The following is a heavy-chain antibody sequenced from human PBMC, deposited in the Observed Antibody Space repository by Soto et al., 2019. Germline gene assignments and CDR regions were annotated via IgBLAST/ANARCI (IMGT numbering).Heavy chain of an antibody. Sequence: QVQQQPWGAGLLKPSETLSLTCAVYAGSFSHYYWNWIRQSPGKGLEWIGKIKHSGSSTYNPSLRSRVAIAVDMSNNQFSLRLTSVTAADTAVYYCARGGSSDWQVALDIWGQGTMVTVSS. J-gene: IGHJ3*02. CDR3: ARGGSSDWQVALDI. CDR1: AGSFSHYY. V-gene: IGHV4-34*01. D-gene: IGHD6-19*01. CDR2: IKHSGSS.